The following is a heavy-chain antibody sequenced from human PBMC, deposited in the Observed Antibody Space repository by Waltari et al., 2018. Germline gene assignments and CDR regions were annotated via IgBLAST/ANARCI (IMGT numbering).Heavy chain of an antibody. CDR1: GFPFRCYA. D-gene: IGHD1-26*01. J-gene: IGHJ6*02. Sequence: EVQLLESGGGLVQSGGSLRLSCAPSGFPFRCYAMSWVPQAPGKGLEWVSAISGSGGSTYYADSVKGRFTISRDNSKNTLYLQMNSLRAEDTAVYYCAKDPSGSYYYYYGMDVWGQGTTVTVSS. V-gene: IGHV3-23*01. CDR2: ISGSGGST. CDR3: AKDPSGSYYYYYGMDV.